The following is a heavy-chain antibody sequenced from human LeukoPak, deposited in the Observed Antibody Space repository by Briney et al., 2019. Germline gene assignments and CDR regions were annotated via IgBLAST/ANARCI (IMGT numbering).Heavy chain of an antibody. J-gene: IGHJ2*01. Sequence: GGSLRLSCAASGFTFSNYWMHWVRQAPGKGLVWVSRINSDGTDTTYADSVKGRFSISRDNAKNTLYLQMNSLRVEDTAVYYRARNHDYGGNWYFDLWGRGTLVTVSS. CDR1: GFTFSNYW. V-gene: IGHV3-74*03. CDR2: INSDGTDT. CDR3: ARNHDYGGNWYFDL. D-gene: IGHD4-23*01.